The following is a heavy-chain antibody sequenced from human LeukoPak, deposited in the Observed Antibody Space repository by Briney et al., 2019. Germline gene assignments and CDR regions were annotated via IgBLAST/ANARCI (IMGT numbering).Heavy chain of an antibody. CDR3: ARSTVSRDWWYFDL. CDR1: GFTFSSYW. J-gene: IGHJ2*01. D-gene: IGHD4-17*01. V-gene: IGHV3-74*01. CDR2: INSDGSST. Sequence: GGSLRLSCAASGFTFSSYWMHWVRQAPGKGLVWVSRINSDGSSTSYADSVKGRFTISRDNAKNTLYLQMNSLRAEDTAVYYCARSTVSRDWWYFDLWGRGTLVTVSS.